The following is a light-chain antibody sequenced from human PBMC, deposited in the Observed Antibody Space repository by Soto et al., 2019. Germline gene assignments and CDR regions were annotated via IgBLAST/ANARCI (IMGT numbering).Light chain of an antibody. V-gene: IGLV4-69*01. J-gene: IGLJ3*02. CDR1: SGHSNYA. CDR2: VNIDGSH. Sequence: QSVLTQSPSASASLGASVKLTCTLSSGHSNYAISWPQLQPEKGPRYLLKVNIDGSHTKGDGIPDRFSGSSSGADRYLTISSLQSEDEADYYCQTWGTGIQVFGGGTKLTVL. CDR3: QTWGTGIQV.